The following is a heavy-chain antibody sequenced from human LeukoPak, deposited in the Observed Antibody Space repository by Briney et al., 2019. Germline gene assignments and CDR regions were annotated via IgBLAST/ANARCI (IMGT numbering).Heavy chain of an antibody. J-gene: IGHJ2*01. CDR1: GFTFSSYA. CDR3: IIAAAGTGTNWYFDL. V-gene: IGHV3-23*01. CDR2: ISGSGGST. Sequence: PGGSLRLSCAASGFTFSSYAMSWVRQAPGKGLEWVSAISGSGGSTYYADSVKGRFTISRDNSKNTLYLQMNSLRAEGTAVYYCIIAAAGTGTNWYFDLWGRGTLVTVSS. D-gene: IGHD6-13*01.